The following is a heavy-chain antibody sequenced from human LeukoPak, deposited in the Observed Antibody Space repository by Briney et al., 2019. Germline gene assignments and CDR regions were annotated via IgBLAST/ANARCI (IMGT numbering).Heavy chain of an antibody. J-gene: IGHJ6*02. V-gene: IGHV3-21*01. CDR3: AREGPDIVVVPAARACGMDV. CDR1: GFTFSSYS. Sequence: GGSLRLSCAASGFTFSSYSMNWVRQAPGKGLEWVSCINSSSSYISYADSVKGRFTISRDNAKNSLYLQMNSLRAEDTAVYYCAREGPDIVVVPAARACGMDVWGQGTTVTVSS. CDR2: INSSSSYI. D-gene: IGHD2-2*01.